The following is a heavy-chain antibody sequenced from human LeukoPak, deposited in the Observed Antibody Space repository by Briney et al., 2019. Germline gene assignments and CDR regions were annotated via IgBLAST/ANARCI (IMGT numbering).Heavy chain of an antibody. CDR2: INTSGNN. J-gene: IGHJ6*03. CDR1: GGSISGDY. D-gene: IGHD1-26*01. V-gene: IGHV4-4*07. Sequence: SETLSLTCTVSGGSISGDYCGWIRQPAGKGLEWIGRINTSGNNNYNPSLKSRVTMSVDTSKNQFSLKLSSVTAADTAVYYCARGWGYMDVWGKGTTVTVSS. CDR3: ARGWGYMDV.